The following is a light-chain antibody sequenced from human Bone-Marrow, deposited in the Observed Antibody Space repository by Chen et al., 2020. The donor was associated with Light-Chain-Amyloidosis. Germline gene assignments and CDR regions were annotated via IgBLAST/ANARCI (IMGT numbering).Light chain of an antibody. V-gene: IGLV3-21*02. CDR3: QVWDGSSDRYV. Sequence: SYVLTQPPSVSVAPGQTASIPCGGNNIGSKSVHWYQQKPGQAPVLVVYDDSDRPSGIPERFSGSNSGNAATLTISRVEAGDEADYYCQVWDGSSDRYVFGTGTKVTVL. CDR2: DDS. J-gene: IGLJ1*01. CDR1: NIGSKS.